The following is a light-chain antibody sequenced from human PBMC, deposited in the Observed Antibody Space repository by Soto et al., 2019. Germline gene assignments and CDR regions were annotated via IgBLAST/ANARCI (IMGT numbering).Light chain of an antibody. Sequence: QSALTQPASVSGSPGQSITISCTGTSSDVGGYNYVSWYQHHPGKAPKFIIYEVTNRPSGVSNRFSGSKSGNTASLTISGLQAEDEADYFCCSYAGFSTLVFGGGTKLTVL. CDR1: SSDVGGYNY. CDR2: EVT. J-gene: IGLJ3*02. V-gene: IGLV2-23*02. CDR3: CSYAGFSTLV.